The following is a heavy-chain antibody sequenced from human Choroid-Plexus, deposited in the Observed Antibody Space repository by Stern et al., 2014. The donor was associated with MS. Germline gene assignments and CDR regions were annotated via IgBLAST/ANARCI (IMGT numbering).Heavy chain of an antibody. Sequence: QLEESGGGVVQPGRPLRLSCVASGFTFGSCAMHWVRQAPGKGLEWVGGVSHDGSYKYYADSVKGRFTISRDNSQNTLYMQMSSLRPEDTAVYYCAKDRQYLTYFFDHWGQGSLVTVSS. J-gene: IGHJ5*02. CDR2: VSHDGSYK. D-gene: IGHD2/OR15-2a*01. CDR1: GFTFGSCA. V-gene: IGHV3-30*18. CDR3: AKDRQYLTYFFDH.